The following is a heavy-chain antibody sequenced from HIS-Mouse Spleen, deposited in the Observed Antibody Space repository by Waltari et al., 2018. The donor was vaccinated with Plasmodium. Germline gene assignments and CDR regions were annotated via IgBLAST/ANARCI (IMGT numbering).Heavy chain of an antibody. Sequence: QLQLQESGPGLVKPSETLSLTCTVSGGSISSSSYYWVWIRQPPGKGREWIGSSYYSGSTYYNPSLKSRVTISVDTSKNQFSLKLSSVTAADTAVYYCARRGGSYYYFDYWGQGTLVTVSS. J-gene: IGHJ4*02. V-gene: IGHV4-39*01. CDR3: ARRGGSYYYFDY. CDR1: GGSISSSSYY. D-gene: IGHD1-26*01. CDR2: SYYSGST.